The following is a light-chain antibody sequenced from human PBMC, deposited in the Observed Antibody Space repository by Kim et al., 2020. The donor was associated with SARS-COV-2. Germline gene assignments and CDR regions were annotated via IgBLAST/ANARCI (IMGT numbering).Light chain of an antibody. V-gene: IGKV1-27*01. CDR2: GAS. CDR1: QGISHS. J-gene: IGKJ1*01. Sequence: DIQMAQSPSSLSASVGDRVTITCRASQGISHSLAWYRQKPGKVPMLLIYGASTLQSGVPSRFSGSGSGTDFTLTISSLQPEDAATYYCQQHDSAPWTFGQGTRVEIK. CDR3: QQHDSAPWT.